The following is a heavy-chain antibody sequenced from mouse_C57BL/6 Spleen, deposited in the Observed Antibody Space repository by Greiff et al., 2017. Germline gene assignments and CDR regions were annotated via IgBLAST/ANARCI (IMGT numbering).Heavy chain of an antibody. CDR3: ARNSHYYGSSYWYFDV. CDR1: GYTFTSYW. Sequence: QVQLQQPGAELVMPGASVKLSCKASGYTFTSYWMHWVKQRPGQGLEWIGEIDPSDSYTNYNQKFKGKSTLTVDKSSSTAYMQLSSLTSEDSAVYYCARNSHYYGSSYWYFDVWGTGTTVTVSS. J-gene: IGHJ1*03. D-gene: IGHD1-1*01. CDR2: IDPSDSYT. V-gene: IGHV1-69*01.